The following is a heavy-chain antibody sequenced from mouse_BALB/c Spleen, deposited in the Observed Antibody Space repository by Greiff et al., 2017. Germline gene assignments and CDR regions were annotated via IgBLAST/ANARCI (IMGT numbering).Heavy chain of an antibody. V-gene: IGHV1-54*01. Sequence: VQLQQSGAELVRPGTSVKVSCKASGYAFTNYLIEWVKQRPGQGLEWIGVINPGSGGTNYNEKFKGKATLTADKSSSTAYMQLSSLTNEDSAVYYCTTTVEPRDYWGQGTTLTVSS. CDR3: TTTVEPRDY. CDR1: GYAFTNYL. CDR2: INPGSGGT. J-gene: IGHJ2*01. D-gene: IGHD1-1*01.